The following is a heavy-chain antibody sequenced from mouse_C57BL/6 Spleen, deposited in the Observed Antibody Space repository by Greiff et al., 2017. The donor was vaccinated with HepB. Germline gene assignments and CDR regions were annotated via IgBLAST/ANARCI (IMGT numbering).Heavy chain of an antibody. V-gene: IGHV1-64*01. D-gene: IGHD1-1*01. Sequence: VQLQQPGAELVKPGASVKLSCKASGYTFTSYWMHWVKQRPGQGLEWIGMIHPNSGSTNYNEKFKSKATLTVDKSSSTAYMQLSSLTSEDSAVYYCAREYGSSYKRYFDVWGTGTTVTVSS. CDR2: IHPNSGST. CDR3: AREYGSSYKRYFDV. CDR1: GYTFTSYW. J-gene: IGHJ1*03.